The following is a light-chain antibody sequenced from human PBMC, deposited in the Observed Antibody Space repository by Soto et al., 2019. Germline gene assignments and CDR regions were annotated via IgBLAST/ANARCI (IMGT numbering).Light chain of an antibody. CDR3: CSYAVGNTLV. J-gene: IGLJ3*02. Sequence: QSVLTQPASVSGSPGQSITISCTGTSSDVGSYNLVSWYQQHPGKAPKLMLYEGNKRPSGVSNRFSGSKSGNTASLTISGLQAEDEADYYCCSYAVGNTLVFGGGTKLTVL. V-gene: IGLV2-23*01. CDR1: SSDVGSYNL. CDR2: EGN.